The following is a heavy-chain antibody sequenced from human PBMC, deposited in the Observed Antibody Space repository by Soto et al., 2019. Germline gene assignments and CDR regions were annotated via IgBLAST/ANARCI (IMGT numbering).Heavy chain of an antibody. J-gene: IGHJ4*01. CDR3: ARGYCSSTSCQYYFDY. CDR1: GYTFTSYA. V-gene: IGHV1-3*01. CDR2: INAGNGDT. D-gene: IGHD2-2*01. Sequence: EASVKVSCKASGYTFTSYAIHWVRQAPGQRPEWMGWINAGNGDTKYSHNFQGRVTITRDTSASTAYMELSSLRSEDTAVYHCARGYCSSTSCQYYFDYWGHGTLVTVSS.